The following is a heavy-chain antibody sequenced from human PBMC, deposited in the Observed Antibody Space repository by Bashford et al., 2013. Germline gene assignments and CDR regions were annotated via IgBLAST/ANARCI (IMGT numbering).Heavy chain of an antibody. CDR2: IYHSGST. CDR3: ARDKYGDGGAFDI. D-gene: IGHD4-17*01. J-gene: IGHJ3*02. V-gene: IGHV4-4*02. CDR1: GLSLRTEW. Sequence: GSLRLSCVASGLSLRTEWMHWVRQPPGKGLEWIGEIYHSGSTNYNPSLKSRVTISIDTSKNQFSLKLSSVTAADTAMYYCARDKYGDGGAFDIWGQGTMVTVSS.